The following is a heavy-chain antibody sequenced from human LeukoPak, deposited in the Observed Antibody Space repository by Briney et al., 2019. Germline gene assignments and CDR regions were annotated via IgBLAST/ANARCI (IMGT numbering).Heavy chain of an antibody. CDR2: IIPIFGTA. Sequence: ASVKVSCKASGGTFSSYAISWVRQAPGQGLEWMGGIIPIFGTANYAQKFQGRVTITADESTSTAYMELSSLRSEDTAVYYCAREEMATMPIYYYGMDVWGQGTTVTVPS. J-gene: IGHJ6*02. D-gene: IGHD5-24*01. CDR3: AREEMATMPIYYYGMDV. V-gene: IGHV1-69*01. CDR1: GGTFSSYA.